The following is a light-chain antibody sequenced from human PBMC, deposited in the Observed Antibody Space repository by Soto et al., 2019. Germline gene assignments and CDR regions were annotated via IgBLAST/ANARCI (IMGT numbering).Light chain of an antibody. J-gene: IGKJ2*01. Sequence: EIVLTQSPVTVSLSPGERVTFFCRASQSVGTYLGWYQQKPGQAPRLLIYDASIRAPGIPARFSGSGSGTLFTLSSSSLEPEDCAIYYCQQRNNWPPYTFGQGTKLEIK. CDR1: QSVGTY. CDR2: DAS. CDR3: QQRNNWPPYT. V-gene: IGKV3-11*01.